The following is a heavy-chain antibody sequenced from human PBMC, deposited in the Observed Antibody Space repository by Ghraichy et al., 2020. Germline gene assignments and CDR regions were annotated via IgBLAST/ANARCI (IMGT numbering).Heavy chain of an antibody. CDR2: ISYDGSNK. CDR1: GFTFSSYA. D-gene: IGHD3-22*01. J-gene: IGHJ3*02. V-gene: IGHV3-30-3*01. CDR3: ARQAYYYDSSGYYEQAFDI. Sequence: GGSLRLSCAASGFTFSSYAMHWVRQAPGKGLEWVAVISYDGSNKYYADSVKGRFTISRDNSKNTLYLQMNSLRAEDTAVYYCARQAYYYDSSGYYEQAFDIWGQGTMVTVSS.